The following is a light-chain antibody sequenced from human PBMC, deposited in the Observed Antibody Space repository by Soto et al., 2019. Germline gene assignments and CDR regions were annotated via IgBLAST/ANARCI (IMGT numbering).Light chain of an antibody. CDR3: QQRHMWPIT. J-gene: IGKJ5*01. V-gene: IGKV3D-20*02. CDR1: QSVSSSY. Sequence: EIVLTQSPGTLSLSPGERATLSCRASQSVSSSYLAWYQQKPGQAPRLLIHGASSRATGIPPRFSGSGSGTDFTLTISSLEPEDSAVYYCQQRHMWPITFGQGTRLEIK. CDR2: GAS.